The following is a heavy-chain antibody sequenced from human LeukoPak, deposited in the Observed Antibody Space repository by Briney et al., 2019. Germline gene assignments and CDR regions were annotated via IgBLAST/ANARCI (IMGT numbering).Heavy chain of an antibody. CDR1: GGSFSGYY. CDR3: ARHRLRYFDWSKPTYFDY. D-gene: IGHD3-9*01. J-gene: IGHJ4*02. Sequence: PSETLSLTCAVYGGSFSGYYWSWIRQPPGTGLEWIGEINHSGSTNYNPSLKSRVTISVDTSKNQFSLKLSSVTAADTAVYYCARHRLRYFDWSKPTYFDYWGQGTLVTVSS. CDR2: INHSGST. V-gene: IGHV4-34*01.